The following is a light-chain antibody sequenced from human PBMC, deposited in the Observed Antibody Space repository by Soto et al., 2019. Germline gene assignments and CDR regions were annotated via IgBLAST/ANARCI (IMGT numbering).Light chain of an antibody. CDR3: SSYTTSSTLV. CDR2: EVN. Sequence: QSVLTQPASVSGSPGQSITISCTGTSSDVGGYNFVSWYQQYPGTAPKVMIYEVNNRPSGVSDRFSGSKSGNTASLTISGLQAEDEADYYCSSYTTSSTLVFGNGTKVTVL. CDR1: SSDVGGYNF. V-gene: IGLV2-14*01. J-gene: IGLJ1*01.